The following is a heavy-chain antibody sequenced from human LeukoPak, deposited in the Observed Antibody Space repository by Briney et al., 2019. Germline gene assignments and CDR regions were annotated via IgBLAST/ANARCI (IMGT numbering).Heavy chain of an antibody. CDR2: IKEDGGEK. D-gene: IGHD3-10*02. CDR3: ARGMLGTFWYSDL. V-gene: IGHV3-7*01. CDR1: EFSFNNYW. J-gene: IGHJ2*01. Sequence: GGSLRLSCAASEFSFNNYWMMWVRQAPGKGLEWVANIKEDGGEKYYMDSVKGRFTISRDNAKNSLYLQMNSLRVDDTAIYYCARGMLGTFWYSDLWGRGTLVTVSS.